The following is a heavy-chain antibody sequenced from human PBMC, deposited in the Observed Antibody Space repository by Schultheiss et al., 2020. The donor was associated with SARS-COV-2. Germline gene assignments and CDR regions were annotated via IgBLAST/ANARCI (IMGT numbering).Heavy chain of an antibody. CDR3: AKAVAGSQAPDY. Sequence: GESLKISCAASGFTFSNYAMHWVRQAPGKGLEWVAVISISIDGPRDYYADSVQGRFTISRDNAKNSLYLQMNSLRAEDTAVYYCAKAVAGSQAPDYWGQGTLVTVSS. J-gene: IGHJ4*02. V-gene: IGHV3-30*07. D-gene: IGHD6-19*01. CDR1: GFTFSNYA. CDR2: ISISIDGPRD.